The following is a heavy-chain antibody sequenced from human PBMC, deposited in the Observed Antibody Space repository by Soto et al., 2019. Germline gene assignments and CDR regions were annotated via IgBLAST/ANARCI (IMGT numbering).Heavy chain of an antibody. CDR2: IKSKTDGGTT. D-gene: IGHD3-22*01. J-gene: IGHJ5*02. CDR1: GFTFSNAW. Sequence: LRLSCAASGFTFSNAWMSWVRQAPGKGLERVGRIKSKTDGGTTDYAAPVKGRFTISRDDSKNTLYLQMNSLKTEDTAVYYCTTVEGTYYYDSSGYRLYNWLDPWGQGTLVTVSS. CDR3: TTVEGTYYYDSSGYRLYNWLDP. V-gene: IGHV3-15*01.